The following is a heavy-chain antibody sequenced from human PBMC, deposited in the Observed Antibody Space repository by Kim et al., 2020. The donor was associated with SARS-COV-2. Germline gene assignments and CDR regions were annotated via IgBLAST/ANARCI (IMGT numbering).Heavy chain of an antibody. CDR3: ARVGPHYYDSSGYYPFDP. CDR1: GFTFSDYY. Sequence: GGSLRLSCAASGFTFSDYYMSWIRQAPGKGLEWVSYISSSSSYTNYADSVKGRFTISRDNAKNSLYLQMNSLRAEDTAVYYCARVGPHYYDSSGYYPFDPWGQGTLVTVSS. V-gene: IGHV3-11*06. D-gene: IGHD3-22*01. CDR2: ISSSSSYT. J-gene: IGHJ5*02.